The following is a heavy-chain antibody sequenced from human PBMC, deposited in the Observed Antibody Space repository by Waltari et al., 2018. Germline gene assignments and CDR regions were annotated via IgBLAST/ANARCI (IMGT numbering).Heavy chain of an antibody. J-gene: IGHJ4*02. CDR2: IDPVDSDT. CDR3: ARHDRGGY. Sequence: EVQLVQSGAEVKKPGESLKISCQASGYSFPNYWIGWVRQMPGKGLEWMGIIDPVDSDTRYSPSFQGQVAISVDMSINTAYLQWSSLRASDTAMYYCARHDRGGYWGQGTLVTVSS. V-gene: IGHV5-51*01. CDR1: GYSFPNYW. D-gene: IGHD3-10*01.